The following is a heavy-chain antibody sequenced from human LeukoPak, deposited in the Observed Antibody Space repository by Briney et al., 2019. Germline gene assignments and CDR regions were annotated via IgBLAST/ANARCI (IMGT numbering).Heavy chain of an antibody. V-gene: IGHV3-21*01. CDR1: GFTFSSYE. D-gene: IGHD2-15*01. CDR2: ISSSSSYI. CDR3: ARETYCSGGSCYKGNAFDI. J-gene: IGHJ3*02. Sequence: GGSLRLSCAASGFTFSSYEMNWVRQAPGKGLEWVSSISSSSSYIYYADSVKGRFTISRDNAKNSLYLQMNSLRADDTAVYYCARETYCSGGSCYKGNAFDIWGQGTMVTVSS.